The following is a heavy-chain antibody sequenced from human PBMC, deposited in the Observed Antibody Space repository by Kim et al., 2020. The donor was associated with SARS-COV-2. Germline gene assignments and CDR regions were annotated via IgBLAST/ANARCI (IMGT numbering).Heavy chain of an antibody. Sequence: ASVKVSCKTSGYTFINYAITWVRQAPGQGLEWVGCINTADGATDTAQRFQGRVTMTKDTPTTTAYMYLWTLTSDDTAVYYCARGGRFPDRSGNYHYYVDFWGLGTLVTVSS. V-gene: IGHV1-18*01. CDR2: INTADGAT. D-gene: IGHD6-19*01. CDR3: ARGGRFPDRSGNYHYYVDF. J-gene: IGHJ4*02. CDR1: GYTFINYA.